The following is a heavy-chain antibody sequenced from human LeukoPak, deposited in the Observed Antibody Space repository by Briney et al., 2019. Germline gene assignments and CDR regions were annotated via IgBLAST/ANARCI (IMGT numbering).Heavy chain of an antibody. V-gene: IGHV4-59*08. D-gene: IGHD5-18*01. CDR1: GGSISNYY. CDR2: IYYTANT. Sequence: SETLSLTCTVSGGSISNYYWSWIRQPPGKGLEWIGYIYYTANTNYNPSLNNLVTISVDTSKNQFSLKLSSVTAADTAVYYCARRVGYNYGYSIDYWGQGTLVTVSS. CDR3: ARRVGYNYGYSIDY. J-gene: IGHJ4*02.